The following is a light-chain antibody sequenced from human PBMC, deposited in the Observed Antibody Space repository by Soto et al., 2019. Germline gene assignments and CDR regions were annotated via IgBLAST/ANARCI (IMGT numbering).Light chain of an antibody. CDR2: GAS. CDR3: QQYGSSPLT. J-gene: IGKJ3*01. V-gene: IGKV3-20*01. Sequence: EIVLTQSPGTLSLSPGERDAISCRASQSVSSSYLAWYQQKPGQAPRLLIYGASSRATGIPDRFSGSGSGTDFTFTISRLEPEDFAVYYCQQYGSSPLTFGPGTKVDIK. CDR1: QSVSSSY.